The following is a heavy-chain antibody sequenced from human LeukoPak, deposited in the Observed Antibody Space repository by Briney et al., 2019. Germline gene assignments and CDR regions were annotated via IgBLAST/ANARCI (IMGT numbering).Heavy chain of an antibody. CDR1: GFTFSSYW. CDR3: ARAGAIGSVDY. Sequence: GGSLRLSCAASGFTFSSYWMSWVRQAPGKGLEWVANINHDGNEKYYVDSVRGRFTISRDNAKNSLYLQMNSLRVEDTAVYYCARAGAIGSVDYWGQGTLVPVSS. V-gene: IGHV3-7*01. D-gene: IGHD2-15*01. J-gene: IGHJ4*02. CDR2: INHDGNEK.